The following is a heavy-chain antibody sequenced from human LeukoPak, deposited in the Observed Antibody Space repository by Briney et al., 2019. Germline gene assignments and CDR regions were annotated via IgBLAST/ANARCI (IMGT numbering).Heavy chain of an antibody. D-gene: IGHD6-13*01. Sequence: AESLTLSCTAYGFTFSTYSMNWVRQAPGRGLEWVSYISGSCSSIGGGAKHYADSVKGGFTFPKDNEKNSLYLQMNSLRDEDTAVYYWARGTWSDSWYIVYWGQGTLVSVSS. J-gene: IGHJ4*02. CDR3: ARGTWSDSWYIVY. CDR2: ISGSCSSIGGGAK. V-gene: IGHV3-48*02. CDR1: GFTFSTYS.